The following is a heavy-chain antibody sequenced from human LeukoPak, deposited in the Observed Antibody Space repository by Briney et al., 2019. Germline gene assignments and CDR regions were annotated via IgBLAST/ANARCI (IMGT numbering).Heavy chain of an antibody. D-gene: IGHD2-15*01. CDR1: GGSFSGYY. V-gene: IGHV4-34*01. Sequence: KSSETLSLTCAVYGGSFSGYYWSWIRQPPGKGLEWIGEINHSGSTNYNPSLKSRVTISVDTSKNQFSLKQSSVTAADTAVYYCARGDGYCSGGSCQWAFDIWGQGTMVTVS. J-gene: IGHJ3*02. CDR3: ARGDGYCSGGSCQWAFDI. CDR2: INHSGST.